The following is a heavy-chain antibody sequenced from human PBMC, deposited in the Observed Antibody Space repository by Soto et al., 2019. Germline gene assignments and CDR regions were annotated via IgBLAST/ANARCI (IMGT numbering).Heavy chain of an antibody. D-gene: IGHD6-13*01. CDR1: GFTFRSYW. CDR2: IKQDGSEK. V-gene: IGHV3-7*03. CDR3: ARISAAGDDAFDI. Sequence: SLSLSCAAYGFTFRSYWMSWVRQAPGKGLEWVANIKQDGSEKYYVDSVKGRFTSSRDNAKNSLYLQMNSLRAEDTAVYYCARISAAGDDAFDIWGQGTMVTVSS. J-gene: IGHJ3*02.